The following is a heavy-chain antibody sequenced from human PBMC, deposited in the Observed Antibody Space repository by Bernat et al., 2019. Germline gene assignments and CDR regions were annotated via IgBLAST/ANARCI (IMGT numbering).Heavy chain of an antibody. J-gene: IGHJ5*02. CDR1: GGSISSGGYY. CDR3: ARDSSPMISWFEP. Sequence: QVQLQESGPGLVKPSQTLSLTCTVSGGSISSGGYYWSWIRQHPGKGLEWIGYIYYSGTTYYNPSLRSRVTISVDTSKNQFSLKLYSVTAADTAVYYCARDSSPMISWFEPWGQGALVTVSS. CDR2: IYYSGTT. V-gene: IGHV4-31*03. D-gene: IGHD3-16*01.